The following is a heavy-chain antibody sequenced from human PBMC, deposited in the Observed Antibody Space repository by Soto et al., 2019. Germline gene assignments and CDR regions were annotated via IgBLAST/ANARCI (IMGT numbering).Heavy chain of an antibody. Sequence: ASVKVSCKVSGYSLTELSIHWVRQAPGEGLEWMGGYDLEKGETIYAQKFQGRVTMTEDSPADTPYMQLRSLRSDDTAIYYCARMATFGSLNWFDPWGQGTLVTVSS. CDR3: ARMATFGSLNWFDP. J-gene: IGHJ5*02. V-gene: IGHV1-24*01. CDR2: YDLEKGET. CDR1: GYSLTELS. D-gene: IGHD3-16*01.